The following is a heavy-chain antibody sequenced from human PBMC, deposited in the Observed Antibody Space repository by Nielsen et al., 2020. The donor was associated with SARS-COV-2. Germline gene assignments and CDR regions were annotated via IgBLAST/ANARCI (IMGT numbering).Heavy chain of an antibody. CDR3: AKGSSAVRPYYFDC. CDR1: GFTFSSYA. D-gene: IGHD2-2*01. CDR2: ISGSGHST. V-gene: IGHV3-23*01. J-gene: IGHJ4*02. Sequence: GESLKISCAASGFTFSSYAMSWVRQAPGKGLEWISAISGSGHSTYYADSVKGRFTISRDNSKNTMYVQMDSLRAEDTAVYYCAKGSSAVRPYYFDCWGQGTLATVSS.